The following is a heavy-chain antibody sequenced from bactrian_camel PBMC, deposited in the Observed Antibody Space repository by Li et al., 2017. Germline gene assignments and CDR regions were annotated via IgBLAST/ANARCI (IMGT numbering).Heavy chain of an antibody. V-gene: IGHV3S6*01. CDR2: IYAFGSQT. J-gene: IGHJ6*01. Sequence: HVQLVESGGGLVQPGESLRLSCEVSGYTYPFICMGWFRQAPGKERDWVAFIYAFGSQTYYADSVRGRFAIPQDRAKSTLYLQMNNLKPEDTAMYYCVSDPPYEATCRHFLDPDFAWWGQGTQVTVS. D-gene: IGHD2*01. CDR3: VSDPPYEATCRHFLDPDFAW. CDR1: GYTYPFIC.